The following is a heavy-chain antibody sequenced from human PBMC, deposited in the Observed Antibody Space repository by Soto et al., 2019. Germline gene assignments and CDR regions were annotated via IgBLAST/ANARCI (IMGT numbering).Heavy chain of an antibody. CDR3: ARDLYERGVGWLQLRTPYYYYYGMDV. D-gene: IGHD5-12*01. J-gene: IGHJ6*02. CDR2: ISSSSSYI. CDR1: GFTFSSYS. V-gene: IGHV3-21*01. Sequence: PGGSLRLSCAASGFTFSSYSMNWVRQAPGKGLEWVSSISSSSSYIYYADSVKGRFTISRDNAKNSLYLQMNSLRAEDTAVYYCARDLYERGVGWLQLRTPYYYYYGMDVWGQGTTVTVSS.